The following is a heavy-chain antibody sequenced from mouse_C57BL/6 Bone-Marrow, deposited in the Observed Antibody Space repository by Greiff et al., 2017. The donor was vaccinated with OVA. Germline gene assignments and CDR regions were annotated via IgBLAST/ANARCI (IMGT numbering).Heavy chain of an antibody. J-gene: IGHJ4*01. CDR1: GIDFSRYW. CDR3: ARLGYAMDY. Sequence: EVKLMESGGGLVQPGGSLKLSCAASGIDFSRYWMSWVRRAPGKGLEWIGDINPDSSTIDYAPFVADKFIIFRDNAKTTLYLQMNKVRSEDTALYYCARLGYAMDYWGQGTSVTVSS. V-gene: IGHV4-1*01. CDR2: INPDSSTI.